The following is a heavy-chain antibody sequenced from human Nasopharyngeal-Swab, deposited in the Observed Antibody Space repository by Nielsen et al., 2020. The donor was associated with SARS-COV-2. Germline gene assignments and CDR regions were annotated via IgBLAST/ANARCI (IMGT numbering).Heavy chain of an antibody. V-gene: IGHV4-59*01. CDR3: ARLSYYSGMDI. CDR2: IYYST. Sequence: SETLSLTCTVSGGSISSYYWSWIRQPPGKGLEWIGYIYYSTDYNPSLKSRVTISVDTSKNQFSLTLTSVTAADTAVYYCARLSYYSGMDIWGQGTTVTV. J-gene: IGHJ6*02. CDR1: GGSISSYY.